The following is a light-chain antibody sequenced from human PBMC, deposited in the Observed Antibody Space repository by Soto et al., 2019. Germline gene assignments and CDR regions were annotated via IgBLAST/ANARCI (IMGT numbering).Light chain of an antibody. CDR3: QQYNSYSSVT. V-gene: IGKV1-5*01. Sequence: DIQMTQSPSTLSASVGDRVTITCRASQRISSWLAWYQQKPGKDPKLLIYDASSLESRVPSRFSGSGSGTEVTLTISSRQPDDFATYYCQQYNSYSSVTFGQGTKLEIK. CDR2: DAS. CDR1: QRISSW. J-gene: IGKJ2*01.